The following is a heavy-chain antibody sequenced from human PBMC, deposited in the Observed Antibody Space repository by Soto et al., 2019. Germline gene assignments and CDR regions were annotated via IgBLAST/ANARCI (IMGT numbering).Heavy chain of an antibody. D-gene: IGHD5-12*01. Sequence: PSETLSLTCTVSGGSIDSNRYYWAWIRQPPGKGLEWIGSIFYTGRAYYSPSLKGRLTISVDPSKNQFSLKLTSVTAADTAVYSCAGFYIDYDANYDYWGQGTQVTVSS. J-gene: IGHJ4*02. CDR1: GGSIDSNRYY. CDR2: IFYTGRA. V-gene: IGHV4-39*01. CDR3: AGFYIDYDANYDY.